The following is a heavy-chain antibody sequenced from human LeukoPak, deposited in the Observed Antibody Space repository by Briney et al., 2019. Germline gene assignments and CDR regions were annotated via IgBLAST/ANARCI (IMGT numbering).Heavy chain of an antibody. Sequence: GGSLRLSCAASGFTFSSYSMNWVRQAPGKGLEWVSSISSSSSYIYYADSVKGRFTISRDSAKNSLYLQMNSLRAEDTAVYYCARDGASYYSGSQGPFDYWGQGTLVTVSS. CDR3: ARDGASYYSGSQGPFDY. CDR1: GFTFSSYS. D-gene: IGHD1-26*01. J-gene: IGHJ4*02. V-gene: IGHV3-21*01. CDR2: ISSSSSYI.